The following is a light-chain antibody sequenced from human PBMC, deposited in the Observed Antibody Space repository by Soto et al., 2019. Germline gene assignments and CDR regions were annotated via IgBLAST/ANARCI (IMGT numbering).Light chain of an antibody. CDR1: QSISNC. V-gene: IGKV1-39*01. CDR2: AAS. CDR3: QQSYSNPLT. Sequence: DIQMTQSPSSLSTSVGDRVTITCRASQSISNCLHWYQQKPGKAPKLLSYAASSLQSGVPSRLKRSGSGTDFTPTISKLATGEFATYYCQQSYSNPLTFGQGTKVEIK. J-gene: IGKJ1*01.